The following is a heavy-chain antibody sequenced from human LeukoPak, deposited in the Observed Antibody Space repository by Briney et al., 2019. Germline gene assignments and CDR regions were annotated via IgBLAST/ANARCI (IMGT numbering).Heavy chain of an antibody. D-gene: IGHD3-10*01. CDR1: GGSISSGGYS. CDR3: ASILMVRGVISFDY. J-gene: IGHJ4*02. CDR2: IYHSGST. V-gene: IGHV4-30-2*01. Sequence: SETLSLTCAVSGGSISSGGYSWSWIRQPPGKGLEWIGYIYHSGSTYYNPSLKSRVTISVDRSKNQFSLKLSSVTAADTAVYYCASILMVRGVISFDYWGQGTLVTVSP.